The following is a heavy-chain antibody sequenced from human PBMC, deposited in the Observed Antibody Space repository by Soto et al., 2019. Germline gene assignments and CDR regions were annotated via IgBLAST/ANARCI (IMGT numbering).Heavy chain of an antibody. V-gene: IGHV4-39*01. J-gene: IGHJ6*03. CDR1: GGSISSSSYY. CDR3: ARHRRRSYCSSTSCPHGYYYYYYMDV. D-gene: IGHD2-2*01. CDR2: IYYSGST. Sequence: SETLSLTCTVSGGSISSSSYYWGWIRQPPGKGLEWIGSIYYSGSTYYNPSLKSRVTISVDTSKNQFSLKLSSVTAAETAVYYCARHRRRSYCSSTSCPHGYYYYYYMDVWGKGTTVTVSS.